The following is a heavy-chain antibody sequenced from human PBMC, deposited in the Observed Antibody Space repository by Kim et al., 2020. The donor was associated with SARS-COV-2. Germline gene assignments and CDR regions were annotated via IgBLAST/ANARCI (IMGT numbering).Heavy chain of an antibody. J-gene: IGHJ4*02. V-gene: IGHV3-74*01. Sequence: YADSVKCRFTISRDNAKSTLYLQMNSLRAEDTAVYYCASGRYTGTYYYFDYWGQGTLVTVSS. D-gene: IGHD1-26*01. CDR3: ASGRYTGTYYYFDY.